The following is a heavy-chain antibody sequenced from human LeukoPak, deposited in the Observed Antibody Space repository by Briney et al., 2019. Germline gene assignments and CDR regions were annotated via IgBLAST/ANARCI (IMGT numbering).Heavy chain of an antibody. J-gene: IGHJ3*02. D-gene: IGHD3-22*01. CDR3: ASPHPYYYDSSGYYQADAFDI. CDR1: GGTFSSYA. V-gene: IGHV1-69*13. CDR2: IIPIFGTA. Sequence: SVKVSCKASGGTFSSYAISWVRQAPGQGLEWMGGIIPIFGTANYAQKFQGRVTITADESTSTAYMELSSLRSEDTAMYYCASPHPYYYDSSGYYQADAFDIWGQGTMVTVSS.